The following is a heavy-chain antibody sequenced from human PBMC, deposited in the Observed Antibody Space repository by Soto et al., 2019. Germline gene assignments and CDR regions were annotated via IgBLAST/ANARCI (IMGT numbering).Heavy chain of an antibody. CDR1: GDSVSSDCAA. CDR3: ALAVAGQLGGMDV. CDR2: TYYRSKWYN. Sequence: QTLSLTCAISGDSVSSDCAAWNWIRQSPSRGLEWLGRTYYRSKWYNDYAVSVESRITINPDTSKNQFSLQLNSVTPEDTAVYYCALAVAGQLGGMDVWGQGTTVTDSS. V-gene: IGHV6-1*01. J-gene: IGHJ6*02. D-gene: IGHD6-19*01.